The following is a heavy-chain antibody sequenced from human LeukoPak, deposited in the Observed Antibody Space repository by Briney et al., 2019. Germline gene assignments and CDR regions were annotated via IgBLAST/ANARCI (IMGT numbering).Heavy chain of an antibody. CDR2: IYTSGST. V-gene: IGHV4-4*07. J-gene: IGHJ4*02. CDR3: ARLEYGGNLSLFDY. Sequence: PSETLSLTCTVSGGSISSYYWSWIRRPAGKGLEWIGRIYTSGSTNYNPSLKSRVTMSVDTSKNQFSLKLSSVTAADTAVYYCARLEYGGNLSLFDYWGQGTLVTVSS. D-gene: IGHD4-23*01. CDR1: GGSISSYY.